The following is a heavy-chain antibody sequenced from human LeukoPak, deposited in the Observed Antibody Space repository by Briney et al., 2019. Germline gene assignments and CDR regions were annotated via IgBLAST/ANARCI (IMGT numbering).Heavy chain of an antibody. CDR1: GFTFSSYW. CDR3: ARDKRVGATILDY. D-gene: IGHD1-26*01. V-gene: IGHV3-7*01. Sequence: GGSLRLSCAASGFTFSSYWMSWVRQAPGKGLEWVANIKQDGSEIYYVDSVRGRFTISRDNAKSSLSLQMNSLTAEDTAVYYCARDKRVGATILDYWGQGTLVTVSS. J-gene: IGHJ4*02. CDR2: IKQDGSEI.